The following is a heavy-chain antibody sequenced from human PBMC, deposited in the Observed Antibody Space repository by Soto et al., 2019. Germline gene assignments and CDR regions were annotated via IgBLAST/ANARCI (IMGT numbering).Heavy chain of an antibody. D-gene: IGHD1-26*01. CDR3: ARHPRNSGYFDY. CDR1: GNSFPNYW. V-gene: IGHV5-51*01. Sequence: GESLKISCRDSGNSFPNYWIGWVRQIPVKGLEYMGLIHLGDSNARYSPSFQGHITFSADKSISTAYLQWSSLEASDTAMYYCARHPRNSGYFDYWGQGALVTVSS. CDR2: IHLGDSNA. J-gene: IGHJ4*02.